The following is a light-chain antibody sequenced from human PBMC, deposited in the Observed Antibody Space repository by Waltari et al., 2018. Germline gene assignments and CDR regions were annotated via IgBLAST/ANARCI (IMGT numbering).Light chain of an antibody. CDR1: QSVSSNY. V-gene: IGKV3-20*01. Sequence: EIVLTQSPGTLSLSPGERATLFCRASQSVSSNYLAWYQQRPGQPPRLLIYGASSRATGIPDRFSGSESETDFTLTISRLEPEDCAMYYCQQYGPSPPYTFGQGTKLEIK. CDR2: GAS. J-gene: IGKJ2*01. CDR3: QQYGPSPPYT.